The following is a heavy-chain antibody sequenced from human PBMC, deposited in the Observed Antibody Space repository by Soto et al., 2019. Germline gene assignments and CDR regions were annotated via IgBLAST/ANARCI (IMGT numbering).Heavy chain of an antibody. V-gene: IGHV4-38-2*02. Sequence: NPSETLSLTCAVSGFSISSGYFWGWIRQPPGKGPEGLGSIYHSGTTYYNPSVKGRVTISVDTSKNQFSLKMSSVTAADTAVYYCARDSSGYYWFDPWGQGTLVTVSS. CDR3: ARDSSGYYWFDP. CDR2: IYHSGTT. CDR1: GFSISSGYF. D-gene: IGHD3-22*01. J-gene: IGHJ5*02.